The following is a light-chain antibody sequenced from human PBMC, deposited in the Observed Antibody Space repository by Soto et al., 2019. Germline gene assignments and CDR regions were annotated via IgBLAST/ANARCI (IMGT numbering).Light chain of an antibody. J-gene: IGLJ2*01. CDR3: CSYAGSPTVI. Sequence: QSALTQPASVAGSPGQSITISCTGTNSDVGSYNLVSWYQQHPGKAPKLILYEGSKRPSGVSNRFSGSKSGNTASLTNSGLQADDESDYHCCSYAGSPTVIFGGGTKLTVL. CDR2: EGS. CDR1: NSDVGSYNL. V-gene: IGLV2-23*01.